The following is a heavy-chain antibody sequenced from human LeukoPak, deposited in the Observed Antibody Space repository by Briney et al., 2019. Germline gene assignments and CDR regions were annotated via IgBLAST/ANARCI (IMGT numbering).Heavy chain of an antibody. CDR2: IYSGGST. CDR1: GFTVSSNY. Sequence: GGSLRLPCAASGFTVSSNYMSWVRQAPGKGLEWVSVIYSGGSTYYADSVKGRFTISRDNSKNTLFLQMSSLRAEDTAVYYCARATFWSGYQRDSWYMDVWGKGTPVTVSS. D-gene: IGHD3-3*01. CDR3: ARATFWSGYQRDSWYMDV. V-gene: IGHV3-66*02. J-gene: IGHJ6*03.